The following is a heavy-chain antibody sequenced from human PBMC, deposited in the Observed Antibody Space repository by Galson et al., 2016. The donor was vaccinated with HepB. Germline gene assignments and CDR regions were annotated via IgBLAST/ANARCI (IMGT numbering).Heavy chain of an antibody. Sequence: SETLSLTCVVYGGSFSDFSWSWIRQPPGKGLEWIGEINHNGITNYNPSLKSRVTMSLDTSKNQFSLKLTSVTAADTAVYYCARSKLKIVPAPDYWGQGTLVTVSS. D-gene: IGHD1-26*01. CDR2: INHNGIT. J-gene: IGHJ4*02. CDR1: GGSFSDFS. V-gene: IGHV4-34*01. CDR3: ARSKLKIVPAPDY.